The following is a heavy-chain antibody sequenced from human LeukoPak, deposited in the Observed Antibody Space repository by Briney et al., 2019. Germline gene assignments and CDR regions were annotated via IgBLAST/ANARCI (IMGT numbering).Heavy chain of an antibody. V-gene: IGHV3-23*01. CDR3: AKAEGIVVVVAATSFDY. CDR2: ISGSGGST. J-gene: IGHJ4*02. Sequence: GGSLRLSCAASGFTFSSYVMSWVRQAPGKGLEWVSAISGSGGSTYYADSVKGRFTISRDNSKNTLYLQMNSLRAEDTAVYYCAKAEGIVVVVAATSFDYWGQGTLVTVSS. CDR1: GFTFSSYV. D-gene: IGHD2-15*01.